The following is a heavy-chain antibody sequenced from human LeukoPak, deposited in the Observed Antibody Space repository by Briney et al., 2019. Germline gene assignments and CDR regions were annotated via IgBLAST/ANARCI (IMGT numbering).Heavy chain of an antibody. CDR3: ARHVGRWNAWFDP. CDR1: GGSISSYY. D-gene: IGHD1-1*01. CDR2: IYTSGST. V-gene: IGHV4-4*09. J-gene: IGHJ5*02. Sequence: SETLSLTCTVSGGSISSYYWSWIRQPPGKALEWIGYIYTSGSTNYNPSLKSRVTISVDTSKNQFSLKLSSVTAADTAVYYCARHVGRWNAWFDPWGQGTLVTVSS.